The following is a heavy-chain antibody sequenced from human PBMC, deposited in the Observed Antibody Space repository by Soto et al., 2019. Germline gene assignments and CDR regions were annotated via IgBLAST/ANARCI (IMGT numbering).Heavy chain of an antibody. Sequence: GGSLRLSCAASGFTFSSYSMNWVRQAPGKGLEWVSSISSSSSYIYYADSVKGRFTISKGNAKNSLYLQMNSLRAEDTAVYSCARWYDSSGYYLPYYYYYYGMDVWGQGTTVTVSS. CDR2: ISSSSSYI. V-gene: IGHV3-21*01. D-gene: IGHD3-22*01. CDR1: GFTFSSYS. J-gene: IGHJ6*02. CDR3: ARWYDSSGYYLPYYYYYYGMDV.